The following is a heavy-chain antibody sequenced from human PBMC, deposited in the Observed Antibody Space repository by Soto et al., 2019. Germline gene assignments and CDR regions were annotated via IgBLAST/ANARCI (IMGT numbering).Heavy chain of an antibody. D-gene: IGHD3-16*02. J-gene: IGHJ6*02. CDR1: GGSFSGYY. CDR3: ARGIVFGSPVLRYYYYYGMDV. V-gene: IGHV4-34*01. CDR2: INHSGRT. Sequence: SETLSLTCAVYGGSFSGYYWSWIRQPTGKGLECIGEINHSGRTNYNPSLNSRVTISVDTSKNQFSLKLSSVTAADTAVYYWARGIVFGSPVLRYYYYYGMDVWGQGTRVTVSS.